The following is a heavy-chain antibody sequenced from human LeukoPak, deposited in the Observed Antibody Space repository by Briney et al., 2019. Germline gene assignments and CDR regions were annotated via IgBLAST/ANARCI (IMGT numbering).Heavy chain of an antibody. CDR1: GFTFSKYW. V-gene: IGHV3-74*01. J-gene: IGHJ4*02. D-gene: IGHD6-19*01. Sequence: GGSLRLSCAASGFTFSKYWMLWVRQAPGKGLESVSRINTDGTVTTYADSVKGRFTVSRDNADNTMFLQMNSVRDEDTAVYYCTTKQWLAPPPDSWGQGTPVTVSS. CDR2: INTDGTVT. CDR3: TTKQWLAPPPDS.